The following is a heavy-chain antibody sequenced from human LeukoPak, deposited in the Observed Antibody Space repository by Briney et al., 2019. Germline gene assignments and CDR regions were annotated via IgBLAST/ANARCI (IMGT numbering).Heavy chain of an antibody. V-gene: IGHV3-30*02. CDR3: ARDDYGDYGLYDY. CDR1: GFTFSSYG. D-gene: IGHD4-17*01. Sequence: GGSLRLSCAASGFTFSSYGMHWVRQAPGKGLEWVAFIRYDGSNKYYADSVKGRFTISRDNSKNTLYLQMNSLRAEDTAVYYCARDDYGDYGLYDYWGQGTLVTVSS. J-gene: IGHJ4*02. CDR2: IRYDGSNK.